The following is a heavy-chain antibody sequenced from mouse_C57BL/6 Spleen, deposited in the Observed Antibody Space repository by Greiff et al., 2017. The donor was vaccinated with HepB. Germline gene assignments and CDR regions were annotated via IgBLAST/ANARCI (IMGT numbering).Heavy chain of an antibody. CDR3: AREEYYGSSEYFDY. J-gene: IGHJ2*01. D-gene: IGHD1-1*01. V-gene: IGHV1-82*01. CDR1: GYAFSSSW. CDR2: IYPGDGDT. Sequence: QVQLKQSGPELVKPGASVKISCKASGYAFSSSWMNWVKQRPGKGLEWIGRIYPGDGDTNYNGKFKGKATLTADKSSSTAYMQLSSLTSEDSAVYFCAREEYYGSSEYFDYWGQGTTLTVAS.